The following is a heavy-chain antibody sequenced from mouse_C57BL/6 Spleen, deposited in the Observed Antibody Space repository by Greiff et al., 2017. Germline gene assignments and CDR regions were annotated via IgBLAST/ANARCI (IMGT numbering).Heavy chain of an antibody. CDR1: GYTFTDYE. Sequence: QVQLQQSGAELVRPGASVTLSCKASGYTFTDYEMHWVKQTPVHGLEWIGAIDPETGGTAYNQKFKGKAILTADKSSSTAYMELRSLTSEDSAVYYCPPYYAWGYFDVWGTGTTVTVSS. CDR2: IDPETGGT. D-gene: IGHD1-1*02. CDR3: PPYYAWGYFDV. V-gene: IGHV1-15*01. J-gene: IGHJ1*03.